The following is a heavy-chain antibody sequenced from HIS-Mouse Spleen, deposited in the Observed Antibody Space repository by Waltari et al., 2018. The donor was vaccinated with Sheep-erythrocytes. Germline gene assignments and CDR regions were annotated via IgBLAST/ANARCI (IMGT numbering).Heavy chain of an antibody. Sequence: QVQLQESGPGLVKPSETLSLTCTVSGGSISSYYWSWIRQPPGKGLEWIGYIYYSGSPNHNPSLKSRVTRSVDTSKNQFSLKLSSVTAADTAVYYCARDPAPHYFDYWGQGTLVTVSS. CDR3: ARDPAPHYFDY. V-gene: IGHV4-59*01. CDR2: IYYSGSP. CDR1: GGSISSYY. J-gene: IGHJ4*02.